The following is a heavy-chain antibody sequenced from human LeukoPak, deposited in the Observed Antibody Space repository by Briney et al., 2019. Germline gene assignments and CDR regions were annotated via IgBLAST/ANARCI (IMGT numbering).Heavy chain of an antibody. J-gene: IGHJ3*02. Sequence: GGSLRLSCAASGFTFTKYWMTWVRQAPGKGLEWVGNIKQDGSDKNYMDSVKGRFTISRDNTKNSVYLQMSSLRAEDTAVYYCARGFGSLRAFDIWGQGTMVTVSS. CDR3: ARGFGSLRAFDI. CDR2: IKQDGSDK. V-gene: IGHV3-7*03. D-gene: IGHD3-10*01. CDR1: GFTFTKYW.